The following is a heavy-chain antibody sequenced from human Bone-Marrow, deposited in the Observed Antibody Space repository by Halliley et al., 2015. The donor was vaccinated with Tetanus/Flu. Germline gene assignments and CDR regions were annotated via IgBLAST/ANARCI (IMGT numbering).Heavy chain of an antibody. V-gene: IGHV4-28*02. D-gene: IGHD3-16*01. CDR2: LYYSGSI. CDR3: ARTLGGGYYYGLDV. Sequence: VGFLYYSGSIYYSPSLKRRVPMSVDTSRNQFSLNLRSVSAAGTAVYYCARTLGGGYYYGLDVWGQGTTVTVAS. J-gene: IGHJ6*02.